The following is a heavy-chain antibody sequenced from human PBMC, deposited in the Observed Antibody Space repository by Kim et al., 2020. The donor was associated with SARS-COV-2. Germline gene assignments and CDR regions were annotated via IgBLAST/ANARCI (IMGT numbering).Heavy chain of an antibody. CDR1: GFTFSDYI. CDR2: INSGSTTF. D-gene: IGHD6-13*01. J-gene: IGHJ4*02. V-gene: IGHV3-48*04. CDR3: ARGYGSSWFHY. Sequence: GGSLRLSCAASGFTFSDYIMTFVRHAPGKGPEFVSYINSGSTTFFYADSVKGRFTIFRDNTKSSLYLLMNSLTADDTAVYYCARGYGSSWFHYWGQGTLVTVSS.